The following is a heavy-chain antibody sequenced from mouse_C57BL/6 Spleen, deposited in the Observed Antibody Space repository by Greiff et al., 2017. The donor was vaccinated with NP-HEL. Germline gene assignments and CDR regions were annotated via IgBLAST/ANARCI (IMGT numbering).Heavy chain of an antibody. J-gene: IGHJ4*01. CDR1: GFSLSTSGMG. V-gene: IGHV8-12*01. CDR2: IYWGDDK. D-gene: IGHD4-1*02. CDR3: ARQLVYAMDY. Sequence: VKLMESGPGVLQSSQTLSLTCSFSGFSLSTSGMGVSWIRQPSGKGLEWLAHIYWGDDKRYNPSLKSRLTIAKDTSRNQVFLKITSVDTADTATYYCARQLVYAMDYWGQGTSVTVSS.